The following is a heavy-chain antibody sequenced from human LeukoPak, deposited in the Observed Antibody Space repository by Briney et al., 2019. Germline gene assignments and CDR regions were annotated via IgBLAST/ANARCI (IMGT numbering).Heavy chain of an antibody. V-gene: IGHV5-51*01. Sequence: SGESLKISCKGSGYSFTSYWIGWVRQMPGEGLEWMGIIYPGDSDTRYSPSFQGQVAISADKSISTAYLQWSSLKASDTAMYYCARRGGSGSYPFDYWGQGTLVTVSS. CDR3: ARRGGSGSYPFDY. CDR2: IYPGDSDT. D-gene: IGHD3-10*01. J-gene: IGHJ4*02. CDR1: GYSFTSYW.